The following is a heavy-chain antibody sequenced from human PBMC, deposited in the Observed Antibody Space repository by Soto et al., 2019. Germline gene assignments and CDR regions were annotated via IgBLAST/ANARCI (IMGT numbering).Heavy chain of an antibody. J-gene: IGHJ4*02. CDR3: ARSFRGVSLD. CDR1: GGSFSYYY. D-gene: IGHD3-10*01. Sequence: QVQLQQWGPGLLKPSETLSLTCSVNGGSFSYYYCSWIRQSPGKGLEWIGEINHSGTINFNPSLQSRVTISIDTSENQFSLTLRSVTAADTAIYYCARSFRGVSLDWGQGTLVTVSS. CDR2: INHSGTI. V-gene: IGHV4-34*02.